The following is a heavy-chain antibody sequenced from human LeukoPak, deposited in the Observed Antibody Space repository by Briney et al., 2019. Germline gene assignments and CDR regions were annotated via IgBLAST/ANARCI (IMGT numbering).Heavy chain of an antibody. CDR2: ITSHSTDI. V-gene: IGHV3-69-1*01. D-gene: IGHD3-10*02. J-gene: IGHJ5*02. CDR3: ARGGYGRGNFPIDL. Sequence: GGSLRLSCAASGFMLSDHYMNWVRQAPGKGLEWVSSITSHSTDIYYADSVKGRFTISRDNSKNSLYLQLNSLRAEDTAIYYCARGGYGRGNFPIDLWGQGTLVTVSS. CDR1: GFMLSDHY.